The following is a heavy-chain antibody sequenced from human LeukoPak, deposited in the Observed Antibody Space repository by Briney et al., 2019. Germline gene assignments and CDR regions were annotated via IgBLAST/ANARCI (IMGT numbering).Heavy chain of an antibody. D-gene: IGHD5-18*01. J-gene: IGHJ4*02. V-gene: IGHV3-11*01. CDR1: GFTSSDHY. Sequence: GGSLRLSCAASGFTSSDHYMTWIRQAPGKGLEWVSYISNSGSTIYYADSMRGRFTVSRDNAKSSLFLQMNSLRVEDTAVYYCARVASGYIYGLPLKFFFDDWGQGTLVTVSS. CDR2: ISNSGSTI. CDR3: ARVASGYIYGLPLKFFFDD.